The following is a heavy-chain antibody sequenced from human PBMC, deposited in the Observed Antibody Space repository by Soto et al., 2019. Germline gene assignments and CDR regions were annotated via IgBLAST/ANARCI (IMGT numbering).Heavy chain of an antibody. CDR2: IYSDGNT. V-gene: IGHV3-53*01. CDR3: ARVNPPYP. CDR1: GFTVSSNF. Sequence: GGSLRLSCAASGFTVSSNFMSWVRQAPGKGLQWASIIYSDGNTYYADSVKGRFTISRDVSKNTLYLHMNSLRADDTAVYYCARVNPPYPWGQGTLVTVSS. J-gene: IGHJ5*02.